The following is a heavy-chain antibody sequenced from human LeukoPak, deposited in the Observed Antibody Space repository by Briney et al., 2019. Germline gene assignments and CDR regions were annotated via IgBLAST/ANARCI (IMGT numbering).Heavy chain of an antibody. D-gene: IGHD6-19*01. CDR1: GYTFTSYD. V-gene: IGHV1-8*01. CDR2: MNPNSGNT. CDR3: ARDNSDWYRHFDY. Sequence: GASVKASCKASGYTFTSYDINWVRQATGQGLEWMGWMNPNSGNTDYAQKFQGRVTMTRNTSISTAYMELSSLRSEDTAVYYCARDNSDWYRHFDYWGLGTLVTVSS. J-gene: IGHJ4*02.